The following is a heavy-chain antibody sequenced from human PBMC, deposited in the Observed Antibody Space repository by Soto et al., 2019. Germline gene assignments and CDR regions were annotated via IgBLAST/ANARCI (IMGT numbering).Heavy chain of an antibody. D-gene: IGHD3-10*01. V-gene: IGHV3-23*01. J-gene: IGHJ6*02. CDR2: ISGSGGST. Sequence: EVQLLESGGGLVQPGGSLRLSCAASGFTFSSYAMSWVRQAPGKGLEWVSAISGSGGSTYYADSVKGRFTISRDNSKNTLYLQMNSLRAEDTAVYYCAKHYYGSGSYYNLRYYYYGMDVWGQGTTVTVSS. CDR1: GFTFSSYA. CDR3: AKHYYGSGSYYNLRYYYYGMDV.